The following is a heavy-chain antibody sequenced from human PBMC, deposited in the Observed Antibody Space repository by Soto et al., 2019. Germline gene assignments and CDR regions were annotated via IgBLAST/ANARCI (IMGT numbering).Heavy chain of an antibody. CDR2: IIPIFGTA. CDR1: GGTFSSYA. Sequence: ASVKVSCKASGGTFSSYAISWVRQAPGQGLEWMGGIIPIFGTANYAQKFQGRVTITADKSTSTAYMELSSLRSEDTAVYYCARTVLRFLEWVAYYYYYGMDVWGQGTTVTVSS. D-gene: IGHD3-3*01. J-gene: IGHJ6*02. V-gene: IGHV1-69*06. CDR3: ARTVLRFLEWVAYYYYYGMDV.